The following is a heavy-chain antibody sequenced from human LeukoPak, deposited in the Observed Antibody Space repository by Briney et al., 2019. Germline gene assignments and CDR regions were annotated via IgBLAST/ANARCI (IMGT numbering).Heavy chain of an antibody. CDR2: ISYDGSNK. CDR1: GFTFGDYA. V-gene: IGHV3-30-3*01. Sequence: GGSLRLSCTASGFTFGDYAMSWVRQAPGKGLEWVAVISYDGSNKYYADSVKGRFTISRDNSKNTLYLQMNSLRAEDTAVYYCARDRAYCSGGSCYYFDYWGQGTLVTVSS. CDR3: ARDRAYCSGGSCYYFDY. J-gene: IGHJ4*02. D-gene: IGHD2-15*01.